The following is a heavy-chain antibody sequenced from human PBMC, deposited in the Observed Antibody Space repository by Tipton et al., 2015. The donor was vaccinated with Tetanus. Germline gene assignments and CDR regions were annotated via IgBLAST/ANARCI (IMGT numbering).Heavy chain of an antibody. J-gene: IGHJ4*02. D-gene: IGHD2/OR15-2a*01. CDR3: SSSPGNQYLAFFDY. Sequence: TLSLTCTVSGGSISSYYWSWIRQPPGKRLEWIGYIYYSGSTYYNPSLKSRVTISIDTSKNQFSLRLSSVTAADTAVYYCSSSPGNQYLAFFDYWGRGTLVTVSP. CDR2: IYYSGST. CDR1: GGSISSYY. V-gene: IGHV4-59*08.